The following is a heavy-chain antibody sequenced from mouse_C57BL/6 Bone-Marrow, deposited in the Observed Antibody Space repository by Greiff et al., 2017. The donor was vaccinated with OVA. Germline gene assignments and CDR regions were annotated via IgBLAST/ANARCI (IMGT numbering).Heavy chain of an antibody. CDR1: GYTFTSYW. D-gene: IGHD2-1*01. J-gene: IGHJ1*03. CDR2: IDPSDGYT. CDR3: ARGWGNYPWYFDV. V-gene: IGHV1-69*01. Sequence: VKLQQSGAELVMPGASVKLSCKASGYTFTSYWMHWVKQRPGQGLEWIGEIDPSDGYTNYNQKFKGKSTLTVDKSSSTAYMQLSSLTSEDSAVYYCARGWGNYPWYFDVWGTGTTVTVSS.